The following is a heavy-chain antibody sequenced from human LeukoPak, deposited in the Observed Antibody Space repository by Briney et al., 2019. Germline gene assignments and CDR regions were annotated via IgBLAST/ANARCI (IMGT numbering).Heavy chain of an antibody. Sequence: PSETLSLTCTVSGVSISTYYWTRIRQPPGKGLEWIGNIDYSGNTKYNPSLKSRVTISIDTSKSHFSLKLSSLTAADTAVYYCARWYYDSSGYRYFDYWGQGTLVIVSS. CDR1: GVSISTYY. V-gene: IGHV4-59*12. CDR3: ARWYYDSSGYRYFDY. D-gene: IGHD3-22*01. J-gene: IGHJ4*02. CDR2: IDYSGNT.